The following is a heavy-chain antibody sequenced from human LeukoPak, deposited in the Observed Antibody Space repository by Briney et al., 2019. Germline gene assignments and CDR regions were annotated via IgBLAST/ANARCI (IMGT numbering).Heavy chain of an antibody. J-gene: IGHJ4*02. CDR1: GGSFSGYY. D-gene: IGHD3-10*01. CDR3: RRGRGFFLYHFGC. V-gene: IGHV4-34*01. Sequence: PSQTLSLTCAVYGGSFSGYYSSWIRQPPGKGLGWNGEINHSGSTNYDPSLKSRVTISVETPKNQFSLRLTAVTVATMPVYSCRRGRGFFLYHFGCWGQGTLVTVSS. CDR2: INHSGST.